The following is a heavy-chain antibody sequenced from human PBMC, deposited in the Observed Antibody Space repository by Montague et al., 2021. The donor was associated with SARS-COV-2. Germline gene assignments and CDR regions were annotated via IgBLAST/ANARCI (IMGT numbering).Heavy chain of an antibody. CDR2: ISWNSGST. D-gene: IGHD2-15*01. J-gene: IGHJ4*02. Sequence: SLRLSCPASGFTFDDYAMHWVRQAPGKGLEWVSGISWNSGSTGYXDSVKGRFTISRDNAKNSLYLQMNSLRAEDTALYYCAKEVGESPSFDYWGQGTLVTVSS. CDR1: GFTFDDYA. V-gene: IGHV3-9*01. CDR3: AKEVGESPSFDY.